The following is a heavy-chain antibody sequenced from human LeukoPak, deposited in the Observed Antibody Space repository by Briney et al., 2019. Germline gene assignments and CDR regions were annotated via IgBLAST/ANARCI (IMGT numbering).Heavy chain of an antibody. D-gene: IGHD2-2*01. Sequence: KTSETLSLTCAVYGGSFSGYYWSWIRQPPGKGLEWIGEINHSGSTNYNPSLKSRVTISVDTSKNQFSLKLSSVTAADTAVYYCARAHVPDMNWFDPWGQGTLVTVSS. CDR2: INHSGST. J-gene: IGHJ5*02. CDR1: GGSFSGYY. CDR3: ARAHVPDMNWFDP. V-gene: IGHV4-34*01.